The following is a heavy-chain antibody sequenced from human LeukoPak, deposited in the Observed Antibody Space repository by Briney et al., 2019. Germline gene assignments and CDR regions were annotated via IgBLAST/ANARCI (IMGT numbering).Heavy chain of an antibody. CDR1: GGTFSSYA. V-gene: IGHV1-69*13. J-gene: IGHJ5*02. CDR3: ARARIYCSSTSCYSNWFDP. Sequence: SVKVSCKASGGTFSSYAISWVRQAPGQGLEWMGGIIPIFGTANYAQKFQGRVTITADESTSTAYMELSSLRSEDTAVYYCARARIYCSSTSCYSNWFDPWSQGTLVTVSS. D-gene: IGHD2-2*01. CDR2: IIPIFGTA.